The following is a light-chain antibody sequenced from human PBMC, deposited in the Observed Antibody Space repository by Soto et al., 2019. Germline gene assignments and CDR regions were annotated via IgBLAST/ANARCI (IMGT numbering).Light chain of an antibody. J-gene: IGKJ1*01. CDR3: QQYYNYST. V-gene: IGKV1-5*01. CDR2: DAS. CDR1: QSISNW. Sequence: DIQMTQSPSSLSASVGDRVTITCRASQSISNWLAWYQQKPGKAPDLLIYDASKLQSGVPASFSGSESGTEFTLTIASLQPDDFATYYCQQYYNYSTFGQGTKVDIK.